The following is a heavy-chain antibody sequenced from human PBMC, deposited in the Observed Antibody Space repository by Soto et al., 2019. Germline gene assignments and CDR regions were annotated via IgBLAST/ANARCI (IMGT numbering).Heavy chain of an antibody. D-gene: IGHD6-6*01. Sequence: QVQLVESGEGVVQPGRSLRLSCAASGFTFSSYGMHWVRQAPGKGLEWVAVIWYDGSNKYYADSVKGRFTISRDNSKNTLYLQMNSLRAEDTAVYYCARDRGIAARPGWFDPWGQGTLVTVSS. CDR1: GFTFSSYG. J-gene: IGHJ5*02. V-gene: IGHV3-33*01. CDR3: ARDRGIAARPGWFDP. CDR2: IWYDGSNK.